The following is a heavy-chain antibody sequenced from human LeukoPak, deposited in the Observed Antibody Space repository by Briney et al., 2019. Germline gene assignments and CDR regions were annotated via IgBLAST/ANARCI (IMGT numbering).Heavy chain of an antibody. J-gene: IGHJ4*02. D-gene: IGHD6-19*01. V-gene: IGHV4-30-2*01. CDR3: ARDRRPSEWLGLDY. CDR1: GGSIIVAAYS. Sequence: PSETLSLTCAVSGGSIIVAAYSWSWIRQPPGKGLEWIGYIYHTGRTSYNPSLKSRVTISVDRSKNQFSLKPGSVAAADTAVYYCARDRRPSEWLGLDYWGQGTLVTVSS. CDR2: IYHTGRT.